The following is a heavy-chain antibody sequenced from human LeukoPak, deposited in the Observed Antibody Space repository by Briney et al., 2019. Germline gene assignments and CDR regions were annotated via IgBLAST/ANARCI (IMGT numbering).Heavy chain of an antibody. CDR3: ASCSSTNCY. J-gene: IGHJ4*02. CDR1: GFTFSSFS. V-gene: IGHV3-48*01. Sequence: PGGSLRLSCAASGFTFSSFSMNWVRLAPGKGLEWVSFITGSSSTIYYADSVKGRFTISRDNAKNSLYLQMNSLRAEDTAVYYCASCSSTNCYWGQGTLVTVSS. CDR2: ITGSSSTI. D-gene: IGHD2-2*01.